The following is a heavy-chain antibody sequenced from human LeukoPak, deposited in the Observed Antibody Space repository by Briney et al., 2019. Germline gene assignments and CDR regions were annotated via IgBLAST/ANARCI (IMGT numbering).Heavy chain of an antibody. Sequence: ASVKVSCKASGYTFIGYYMHWMRQAPGQGLEWMGRINPSTGGTNSAQKFQGRVTITRDASISTAYMELSRLTSDDTAIYYCARGQPYGDYNYFDPWGQGTLVTVSS. J-gene: IGHJ5*02. D-gene: IGHD4-17*01. CDR1: GYTFIGYY. CDR3: ARGQPYGDYNYFDP. V-gene: IGHV1-2*06. CDR2: INPSTGGT.